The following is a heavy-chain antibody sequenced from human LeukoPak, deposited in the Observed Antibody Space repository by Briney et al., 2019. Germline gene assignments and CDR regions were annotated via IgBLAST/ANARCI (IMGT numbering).Heavy chain of an antibody. V-gene: IGHV1-18*01. J-gene: IGHJ4*02. CDR3: ARDSYDFLTGRYSGSGGDY. Sequence: ASVKVSCKTSGYIFSSYGINWVRQAPGQGLEWVGWIGAYNGDTKYAQKLQGRVTMTTDTSTRTVYMELRTLRSDDTAVYYCARDSYDFLTGRYSGSGGDYWGQGTLVTVSS. CDR1: GYIFSSYG. CDR2: IGAYNGDT. D-gene: IGHD3-9*01.